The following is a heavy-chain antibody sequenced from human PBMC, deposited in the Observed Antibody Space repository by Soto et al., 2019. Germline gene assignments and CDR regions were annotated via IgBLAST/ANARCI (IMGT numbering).Heavy chain of an antibody. V-gene: IGHV4-34*01. CDR3: ARHGGYYFDY. CDR2: IGHGGGT. CDR1: GGSFGGYY. D-gene: IGHD3-16*01. Sequence: SETLSLTCAVSGGSFGGYYWTWIRQPPGRGLEWIGEIGHGGGTVYNPSLESRVTISADSSNNQFSLKLNSVTAADTAVYYCARHGGYYFDYWGQGTLVTVSS. J-gene: IGHJ4*02.